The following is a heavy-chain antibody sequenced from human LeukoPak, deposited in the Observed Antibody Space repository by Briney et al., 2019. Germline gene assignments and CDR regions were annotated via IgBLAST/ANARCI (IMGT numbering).Heavy chain of an antibody. D-gene: IGHD1/OR15-1a*01. V-gene: IGHV4-4*02. CDR2: VYRSGDT. Sequence: PSETLSLTCAVSGRPINNHQWWIWVRQPPGKGLECIGEVYRSGDTNYNPSLESRVTITVDKSKDHVSLRLNSVTAADMAVYYCARHMTPPGTRGFDYWGQGTLVTVSS. J-gene: IGHJ4*02. CDR3: ARHMTPPGTRGFDY. CDR1: GRPINNHQW.